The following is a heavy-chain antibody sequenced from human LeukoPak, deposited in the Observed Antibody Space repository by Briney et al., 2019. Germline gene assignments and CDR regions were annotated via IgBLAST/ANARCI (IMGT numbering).Heavy chain of an antibody. D-gene: IGHD6-6*01. CDR2: IYPGDSDT. J-gene: IGHJ5*01. Sequence: GESLKISCKGSGYSFTNYWIGWVRQMPGKGLEWMGIIYPGDSDTRYSPSFQGQVTISADKSISTAFLQWSSLKASDTAIYYCARHGSIGARQNWFDSWGQGTLVTVSP. CDR1: GYSFTNYW. CDR3: ARHGSIGARQNWFDS. V-gene: IGHV5-51*01.